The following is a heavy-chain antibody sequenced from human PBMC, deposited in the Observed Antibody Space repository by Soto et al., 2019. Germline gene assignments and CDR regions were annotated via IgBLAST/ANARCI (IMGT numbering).Heavy chain of an antibody. J-gene: IGHJ6*02. CDR1: GDSVSSNSAA. D-gene: IGHD6-6*01. V-gene: IGHV6-1*01. Sequence: SQTLSLTCAISGDSVSSNSAAWNWIRQSPSRGLEWLGRTCYRSKWYNDYAVSVKSRITINPDTSKNQFSLQLNPVTPEDTAVYYCAREEQLVGDYYYYYGMDVWGQGTTVTVSS. CDR3: AREEQLVGDYYYYYGMDV. CDR2: TCYRSKWYN.